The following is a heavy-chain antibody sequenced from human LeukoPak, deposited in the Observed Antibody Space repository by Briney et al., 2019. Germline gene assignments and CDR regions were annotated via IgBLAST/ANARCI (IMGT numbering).Heavy chain of an antibody. CDR3: ASADSSGYYMADY. CDR1: GFTFSSYE. CDR2: ISSSGSTI. Sequence: GGSLRLSCAASGFTFSSYEMNWVRQAPGKGLEWVSYISSSGSTICYADSVKGRFTISRDNAKNSLYLQMNSLRAEDTAVYYCASADSSGYYMADYWGQGTLVTVSS. J-gene: IGHJ4*02. D-gene: IGHD3-22*01. V-gene: IGHV3-48*03.